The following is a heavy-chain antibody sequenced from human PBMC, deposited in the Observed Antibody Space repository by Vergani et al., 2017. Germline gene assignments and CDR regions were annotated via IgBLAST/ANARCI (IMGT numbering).Heavy chain of an antibody. V-gene: IGHV3-21*01. CDR3: ARDAYDSSGYAGRDAFDI. Sequence: EVQLLESGGGLVKPGGSLRLSCAASGFTFSSYSMNWVRQAPGKGLEWVSSISSSSSYIYYADSVKGRFTISRDNAKNSLYLQMNSLRAEDTAVYYCARDAYDSSGYAGRDAFDIWGQGTMVTVSS. D-gene: IGHD3-22*01. J-gene: IGHJ3*02. CDR1: GFTFSSYS. CDR2: ISSSSSYI.